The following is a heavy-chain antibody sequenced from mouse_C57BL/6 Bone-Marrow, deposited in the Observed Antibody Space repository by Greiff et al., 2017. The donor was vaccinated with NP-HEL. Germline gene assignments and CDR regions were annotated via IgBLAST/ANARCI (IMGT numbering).Heavy chain of an antibody. CDR1: GFNIKDYY. D-gene: IGHD1-1*01. CDR3: TGRLYYYGSSYVAY. J-gene: IGHJ3*01. CDR2: IDPEDGDT. Sequence: EVQLQESGAELVRPGASVKLSCTASGFNIKDYYMHWVKQRPEQGLEWIGRIDPEDGDTEYAPKFPGKATMTADTSSNTAYLQLSSLTSEDTAVYYCTGRLYYYGSSYVAYWGQGTLVTVSA. V-gene: IGHV14-1*01.